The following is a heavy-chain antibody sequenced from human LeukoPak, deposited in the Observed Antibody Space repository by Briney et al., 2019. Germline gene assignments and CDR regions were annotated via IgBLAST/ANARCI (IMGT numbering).Heavy chain of an antibody. CDR1: GFTFSSYA. CDR3: ARGGWGAKYYDILTGSSDYDY. Sequence: GSLRLSCAASGFTFSSYAMTWVRQAPGKGLEYVSAISSNGGSTYYANSVKGRFTISRDNSKNTLYLQMGSLRAEDMAVYYCARGGWGAKYYDILTGSSDYDYWGQGTLVTVSS. CDR2: ISSNGGST. D-gene: IGHD3-9*01. J-gene: IGHJ4*02. V-gene: IGHV3-64*01.